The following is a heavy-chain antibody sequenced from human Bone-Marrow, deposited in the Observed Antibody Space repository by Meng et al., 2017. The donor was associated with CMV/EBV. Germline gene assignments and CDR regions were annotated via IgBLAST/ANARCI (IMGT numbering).Heavy chain of an antibody. Sequence: CAALGFPFSSYAMRWVRQAPGKGLEWVSAISGSGGSTYYADSVKGRFTISRDNSKNTLYLQMNSLRAEDTAVYYCAKGVPSSGWYDYWGQGTLVTVSS. CDR3: AKGVPSSGWYDY. V-gene: IGHV3-23*01. CDR2: ISGSGGST. J-gene: IGHJ4*02. D-gene: IGHD6-19*01. CDR1: GFPFSSYA.